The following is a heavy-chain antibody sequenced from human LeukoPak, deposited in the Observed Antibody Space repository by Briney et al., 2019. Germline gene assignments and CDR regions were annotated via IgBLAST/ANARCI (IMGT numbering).Heavy chain of an antibody. J-gene: IGHJ5*02. CDR2: INHSGST. Sequence: GSLRLSCAASGFTFSSYAMSWVRQAPGKGLEWIGEINHSGSTNYNPSLKSRVTISVDTSKNQFSLKLSSVTAADTAVYYCARVLVVVPAAMVSGNWFDPWGQGTLVTVSS. CDR1: GFTFSSYA. V-gene: IGHV4-34*01. D-gene: IGHD2-2*01. CDR3: ARVLVVVPAAMVSGNWFDP.